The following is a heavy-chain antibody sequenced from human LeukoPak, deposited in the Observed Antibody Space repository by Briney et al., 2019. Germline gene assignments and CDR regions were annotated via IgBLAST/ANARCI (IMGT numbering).Heavy chain of an antibody. J-gene: IGHJ6*02. CDR3: AKDLRYCSGTSCYEASGMDV. CDR2: ISYDGSDK. V-gene: IGHV3-30*18. Sequence: PGGSLRLSCAASGFTFSSYGMHWVRQAPGKGLEWVAAISYDGSDKYYADSVKGRFTISKDNSKNTLSLQMNRLRAEDTAVFFCAKDLRYCSGTSCYEASGMDVWGQGTTVTVSS. CDR1: GFTFSSYG. D-gene: IGHD2-2*01.